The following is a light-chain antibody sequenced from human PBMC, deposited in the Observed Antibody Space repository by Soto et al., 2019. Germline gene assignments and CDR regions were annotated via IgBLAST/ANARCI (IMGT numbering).Light chain of an antibody. Sequence: IQLTQSPSSLSASVGDRVTITCRASQGVNSYLAWYQQKPGRAPKLLIYAASTLQSGVPSRLSGSGSGREFTLSISSLQAEDFATYYCQHLNAYPITFGQGTRLEI. CDR3: QHLNAYPIT. J-gene: IGKJ5*01. V-gene: IGKV1-9*01. CDR1: QGVNSY. CDR2: AAS.